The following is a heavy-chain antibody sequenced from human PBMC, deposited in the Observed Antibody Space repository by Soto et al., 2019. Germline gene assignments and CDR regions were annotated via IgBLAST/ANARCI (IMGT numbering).Heavy chain of an antibody. CDR3: ARIRRVLGYCSGGSCYYFDY. CDR1: GFSLSNARMG. Sequence: QVTLKESGPVLVKPTETLTLTCTVSGFSLSNARMGVSWIRQPPGKALEWLAHIFSNDEKSYSTSLKSRLTISKATSKSQVVLTMTNMDPVDTATYYCARIRRVLGYCSGGSCYYFDYWGQGTLVTVSS. CDR2: IFSNDEK. D-gene: IGHD2-15*01. V-gene: IGHV2-26*01. J-gene: IGHJ4*02.